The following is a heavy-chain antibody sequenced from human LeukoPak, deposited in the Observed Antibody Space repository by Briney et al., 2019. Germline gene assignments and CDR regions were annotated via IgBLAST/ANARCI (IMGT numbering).Heavy chain of an antibody. Sequence: GGSLRLSCAASGFTFSSYEMNWVRQAPGRGLGWVSYISSRGSTIYYADSVKGRFTISRDNAKNSLYLQMNSLRAEDTAVYYCARDSSGWYVGPKDEFDYWGQGTLVTVSS. CDR2: ISSRGSTI. CDR3: ARDSSGWYVGPKDEFDY. CDR1: GFTFSSYE. V-gene: IGHV3-48*03. D-gene: IGHD6-19*01. J-gene: IGHJ4*02.